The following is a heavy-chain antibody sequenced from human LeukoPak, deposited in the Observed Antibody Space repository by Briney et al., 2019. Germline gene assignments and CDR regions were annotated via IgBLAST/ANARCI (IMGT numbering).Heavy chain of an antibody. Sequence: GGSLRLSWAPSGLTVSSNHMSWVRQAPGKGLEWVSIMYSGGSAYYADSVKGRFTISRDNGKNMLYLQMNSLRAEDTAVYYCARTRDFRFEYWGPGTLATVSS. J-gene: IGHJ4*02. V-gene: IGHV3-53*01. CDR2: MYSGGSA. CDR1: GLTVSSNH. CDR3: ARTRDFRFEY. D-gene: IGHD2-21*02.